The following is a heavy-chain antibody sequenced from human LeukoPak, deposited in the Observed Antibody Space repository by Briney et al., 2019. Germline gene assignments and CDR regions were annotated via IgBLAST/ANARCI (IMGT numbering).Heavy chain of an antibody. Sequence: ASVKVSCKASGYTFTSYGISWVRKAPGQALEWMGWISAYNGNTNYAQKLQGRVTMTTDTSTSTAYMELRSLRSDDTAVYYCARDVERLYGMDVWGQGTTVTVSS. CDR1: GYTFTSYG. CDR2: ISAYNGNT. V-gene: IGHV1-18*01. CDR3: ARDVERLYGMDV. J-gene: IGHJ6*02.